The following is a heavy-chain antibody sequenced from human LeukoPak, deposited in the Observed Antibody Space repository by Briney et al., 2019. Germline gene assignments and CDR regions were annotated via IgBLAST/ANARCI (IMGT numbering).Heavy chain of an antibody. CDR1: GGSISSYF. J-gene: IGHJ4*02. D-gene: IGHD4/OR15-4a*01. CDR3: ARRAPPGGAYYFDY. V-gene: IGHV4-4*07. Sequence: SETLSLTCTVSGGSISSYFWSWIRQPAGKGLEWIGRIYTSGSTNYNPSLKSRVTISVDTSKNQFSLKLSSVTAADTAVYYCARRAPPGGAYYFDYWGQGTLVTVSS. CDR2: IYTSGST.